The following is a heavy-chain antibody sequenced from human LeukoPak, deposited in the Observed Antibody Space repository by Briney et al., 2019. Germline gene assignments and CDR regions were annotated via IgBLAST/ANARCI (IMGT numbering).Heavy chain of an antibody. Sequence: SGPTLVNPTQTLTLTRTFSGFSLSTSGVGVGWIRQPPGKALEWLALIYWDDDKRYSPSLKSRLTITKDTSKNQVVLTMTNMDPVDTATYYCAHRLDSYGDYVRGGINYFDYWGQGTLVTVSS. V-gene: IGHV2-5*02. D-gene: IGHD4-17*01. CDR3: AHRLDSYGDYVRGGINYFDY. CDR1: GFSLSTSGVG. CDR2: IYWDDDK. J-gene: IGHJ4*02.